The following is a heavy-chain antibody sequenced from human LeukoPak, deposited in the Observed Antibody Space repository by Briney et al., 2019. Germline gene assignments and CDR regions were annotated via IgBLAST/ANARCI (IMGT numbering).Heavy chain of an antibody. V-gene: IGHV1-8*01. J-gene: IGHJ3*02. CDR2: MRPSSGNT. CDR3: VRNKDGFTI. D-gene: IGHD1/OR15-1a*01. CDR1: GYTFTSYD. Sequence: ASVKVSCKASGYTFTSYDIGWVRQATGQRLEWMGWMRPSSGNTGYGQTFQGRVTMTRDTSISTAYMELSGLRSEDTAMYYCVRNKDGFTIWGQGTMVTVSS.